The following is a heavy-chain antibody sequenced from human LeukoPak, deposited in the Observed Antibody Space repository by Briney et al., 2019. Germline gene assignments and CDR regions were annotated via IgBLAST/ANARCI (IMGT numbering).Heavy chain of an antibody. V-gene: IGHV1-69*01. D-gene: IGHD5-18*01. CDR1: GGTFSSYA. CDR2: IIPIFGTA. Sequence: GSSVKVSCKASGGTFSSYAISWVRQAPGQGLEWMGGIIPIFGTANYAQKFQGRVTITADESTSTAYMELSSLRSEDTAVYYCARDLSRGYSYVPNWFDPWGREPWSPSPQ. J-gene: IGHJ5*02. CDR3: ARDLSRGYSYVPNWFDP.